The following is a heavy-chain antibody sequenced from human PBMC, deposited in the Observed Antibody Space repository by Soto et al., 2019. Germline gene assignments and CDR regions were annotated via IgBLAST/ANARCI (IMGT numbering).Heavy chain of an antibody. Sequence: EVQLLESGGGLVQPGGSLRLSCAASGFPFSSYAMSWVRQAPGKGLEWVSAISGSGGSTYYADSVKGRFTISRDNSKNTLYLQMNSLRAEDTAGYYCAKRTQRGIVGANGYWGQGTLVTVSS. CDR2: ISGSGGST. V-gene: IGHV3-23*01. D-gene: IGHD1-26*01. CDR1: GFPFSSYA. J-gene: IGHJ4*02. CDR3: AKRTQRGIVGANGY.